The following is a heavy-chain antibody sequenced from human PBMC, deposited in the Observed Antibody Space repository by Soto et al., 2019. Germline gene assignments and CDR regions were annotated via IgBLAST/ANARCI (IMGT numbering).Heavy chain of an antibody. D-gene: IGHD6-19*01. CDR3: ARDFPGLAVAGPLFDS. J-gene: IGHJ4*02. Sequence: SETLSLTCTVSGGSISSGAYYWSWLRQPPGKGLEWIGYIYYSGSTYYNPSLKSRVTISVDMSKNQFSLKLNSVTAADTAVYFCARDFPGLAVAGPLFDSWGQGTLVTVS. CDR2: IYYSGST. CDR1: GGSISSGAYY. V-gene: IGHV4-30-4*01.